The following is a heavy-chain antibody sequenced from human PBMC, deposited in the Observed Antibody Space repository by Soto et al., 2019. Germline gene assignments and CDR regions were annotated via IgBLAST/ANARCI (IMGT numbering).Heavy chain of an antibody. CDR2: ISSSSTYI. J-gene: IGHJ4*02. CDR1: GFTFNSFS. CDR3: LRARWAVAGMTYLDY. D-gene: IGHD6-19*01. Sequence: EVQLVESGGGMVKPGGSLRLSCAASGFTFNSFSMNWVRQAPGKGLEWVSSISSSSTYIYFADSLKGRFTISRDNAKNSLYLQMNSLRAEDTAVYYCLRARWAVAGMTYLDYWGQGNLVTVSS. V-gene: IGHV3-21*02.